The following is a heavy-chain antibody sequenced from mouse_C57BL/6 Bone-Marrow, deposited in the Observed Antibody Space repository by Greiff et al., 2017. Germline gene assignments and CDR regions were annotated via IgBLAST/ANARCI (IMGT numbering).Heavy chain of an antibody. V-gene: IGHV5-4*03. CDR1: GFTFSSYA. Sequence: EVKLVESGGGLVKPGGSLKLSCAASGFTFSSYAMSWVRPTPEKRLEWVATISDGGSYTYYPDNVKGRFTISRDNAKNNLYLQMSHLKSEDTAMYYCAGTVAWCAYWGQGTLVTVSA. CDR3: AGTVAWCAY. CDR2: ISDGGSYT. J-gene: IGHJ3*01.